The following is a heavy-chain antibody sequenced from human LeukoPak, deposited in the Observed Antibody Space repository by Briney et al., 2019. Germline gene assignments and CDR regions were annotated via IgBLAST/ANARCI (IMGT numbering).Heavy chain of an antibody. CDR3: ARMGIGEFGGALDV. V-gene: IGHV3-64*01. D-gene: IGHD3-3*01. J-gene: IGHJ6*02. CDR2: ISGDGGTT. CDR1: GFSMRSYA. Sequence: GGSLRLSCAVSGFSMRSYAMHWVRQAPGKGLEYVSSISGDGGTTYYPNSVKDRFTVSRDNSKNTLYLQMGRLRTDDTAVYYCARMGIGEFGGALDVWGQGTTVIISS.